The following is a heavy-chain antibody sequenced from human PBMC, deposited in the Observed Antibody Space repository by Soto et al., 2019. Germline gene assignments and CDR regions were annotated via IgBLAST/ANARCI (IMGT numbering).Heavy chain of an antibody. CDR2: ISGSGGST. V-gene: IGHV3-23*01. Sequence: EVQLLESGGGLVQPGGSLRLSCAASGFTFSSYAMSWVRQAPGKGLEWVSAISGSGGSTYYADSVKGRFTISRDNSKNTLYLQMNSLRAEDTAVYYCAKHPLPGYYYDSSGYLRSYGMDVWGQGTTVTVSS. D-gene: IGHD3-22*01. CDR1: GFTFSSYA. CDR3: AKHPLPGYYYDSSGYLRSYGMDV. J-gene: IGHJ6*02.